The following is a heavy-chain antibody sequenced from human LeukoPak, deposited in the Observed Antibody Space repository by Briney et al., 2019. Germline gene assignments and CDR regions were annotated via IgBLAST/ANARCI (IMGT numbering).Heavy chain of an antibody. CDR3: ATNPQVQRNFDY. D-gene: IGHD1-1*01. CDR1: GGSISSSSYY. Sequence: SETLSLTCTVSGGSISSSSYYWGWIRQPPGKGLEWIGSIYYSGSTYYNPSLKSRVTISVDTSKNQFSLKLSSVTAADTAVYYCATNPQVQRNFDYWGQGTLVTVSS. V-gene: IGHV4-39*01. J-gene: IGHJ4*02. CDR2: IYYSGST.